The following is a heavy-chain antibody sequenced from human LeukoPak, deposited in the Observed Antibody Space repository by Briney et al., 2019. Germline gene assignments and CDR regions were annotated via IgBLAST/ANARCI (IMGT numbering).Heavy chain of an antibody. Sequence: SETLSLTCTVSGGSISSSSYFWGWLRQPPGKGPEWIASIYFTGRPFYNPSLKSRITISADTSRNQFSLQLSSVTAADTAVYYCARVLDYYGSGSPDYWGQGTLVTVSS. CDR1: GGSISSSSYF. CDR3: ARVLDYYGSGSPDY. V-gene: IGHV4-39*02. J-gene: IGHJ4*02. CDR2: IYFTGRP. D-gene: IGHD3-10*01.